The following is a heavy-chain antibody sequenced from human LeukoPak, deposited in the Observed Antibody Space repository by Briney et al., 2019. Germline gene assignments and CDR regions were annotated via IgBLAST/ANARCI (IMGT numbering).Heavy chain of an antibody. Sequence: GGSLRLSCAASGFTFSSYGMHWVRQAPGKGLEWVAVISYDGSNKYYADSVKGRFTISRDNSKNTLYLQMNSLRAEDTAVYYCARATAGLVIISAPDYWGQGTLVTVSS. J-gene: IGHJ4*02. CDR1: GFTFSSYG. CDR2: ISYDGSNK. V-gene: IGHV3-30*03. CDR3: ARATAGLVIISAPDY. D-gene: IGHD3-9*01.